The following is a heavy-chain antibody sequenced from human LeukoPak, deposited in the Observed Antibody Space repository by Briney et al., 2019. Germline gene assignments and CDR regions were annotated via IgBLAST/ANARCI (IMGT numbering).Heavy chain of an antibody. CDR3: ARDRVRGNSNPFFDY. J-gene: IGHJ4*02. Sequence: SETLSLTCIVSGGSISNYYWSWIRQPPGKGLEWIGYIYYSGSTNYNPSLKSRVTISVDTSKNQFSLKLSSVTAADTAVYYCARDRVRGNSNPFFDYWGQGTLVTVSS. V-gene: IGHV4-59*01. CDR2: IYYSGST. CDR1: GGSISNYY. D-gene: IGHD4-11*01.